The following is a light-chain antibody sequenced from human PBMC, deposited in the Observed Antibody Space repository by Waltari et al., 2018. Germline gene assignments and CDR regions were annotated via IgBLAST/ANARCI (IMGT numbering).Light chain of an antibody. V-gene: IGKV6-21*01. Sequence: EIVLTQSPAFQSVTPKEKATLTCRASQSIGTSLHWYQQKPDQSPKLLIKYASQSFSGVPSRFSGSGSGTDFTLTINSLEAEDAATYFCHQSGSFPLTFGGGTKVEIK. J-gene: IGKJ4*01. CDR1: QSIGTS. CDR2: YAS. CDR3: HQSGSFPLT.